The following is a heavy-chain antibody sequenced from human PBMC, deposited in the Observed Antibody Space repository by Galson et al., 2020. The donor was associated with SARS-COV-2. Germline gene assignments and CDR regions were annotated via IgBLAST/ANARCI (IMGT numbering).Heavy chain of an antibody. D-gene: IGHD6-19*01. CDR3: SREGWQGGY. CDR2: IRGDGSET. CDR1: GFTFKDFW. Sequence: GGSLRLSCEVSGFTFKDFWMSWFRQAPGKGLEWVANIRGDGSETNYVDSVNGRFSISRDNTVNSLYLQMNNLRVEDTAVYYCSREGWQGGYWGQGTRVTVSS. V-gene: IGHV3-7*01. J-gene: IGHJ4*02.